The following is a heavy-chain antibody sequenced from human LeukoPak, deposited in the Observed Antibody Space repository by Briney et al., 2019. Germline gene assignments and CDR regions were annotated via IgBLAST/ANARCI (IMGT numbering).Heavy chain of an antibody. Sequence: SETLSLTCTVSGYSISSGHYWGWIRQPPGKGLEWIGNFYHSGGPYYTPSLKSRVTISVDKSRNQFSLILSSVTAADTAVFYCARGGGFLESLYADAFDIWGQGTMVTVSA. CDR3: ARGGGFLESLYADAFDI. J-gene: IGHJ3*02. CDR1: GYSISSGHY. V-gene: IGHV4-38-2*02. D-gene: IGHD3-3*01. CDR2: FYHSGGP.